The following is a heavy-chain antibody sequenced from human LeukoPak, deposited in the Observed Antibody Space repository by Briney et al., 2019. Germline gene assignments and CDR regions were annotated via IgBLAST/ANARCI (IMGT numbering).Heavy chain of an antibody. CDR3: ARGGIAARTNLFR. CDR2: ISSNGGST. CDR1: GFTFSSYA. Sequence: PGGSLRLSCAASGFTFSSYAMHWVRQAPGKGLEYVSAISSNGGSTYYANSVKGRFTISRDNSKNTLYLQMGSLRAEDMAVYYCARGGIAARTNLFRWGQGTLVTVSS. J-gene: IGHJ4*02. V-gene: IGHV3-64*01. D-gene: IGHD6-6*01.